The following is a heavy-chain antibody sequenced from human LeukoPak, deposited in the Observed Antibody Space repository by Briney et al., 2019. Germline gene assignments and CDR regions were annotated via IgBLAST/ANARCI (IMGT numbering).Heavy chain of an antibody. J-gene: IGHJ4*02. CDR3: AKANGGSSYGYWDY. CDR2: IRESDGAT. CDR1: GFTFSSFA. V-gene: IGHV3-23*01. D-gene: IGHD5-18*01. Sequence: PGGSLRLSCAASGFTFSSFAMSWVRQAPGEGLGWVSTIRESDGATFYADSVKGRFTISRDNSMQTLYLQMTSLRAEDTALYYCAKANGGSSYGYWDYWGQGTLVTVSS.